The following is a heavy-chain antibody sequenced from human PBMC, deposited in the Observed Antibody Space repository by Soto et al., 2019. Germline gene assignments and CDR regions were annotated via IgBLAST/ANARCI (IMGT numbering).Heavy chain of an antibody. V-gene: IGHV1-2*04. CDR1: GYTFTGYY. J-gene: IGHJ3*02. D-gene: IGHD5-18*01. CDR3: ARALGSYGSNDAFDI. Sequence: ASVKVSCKASGYTFTGYYIHWVRQAPGQGLEWMGWINPNSGGTNYAQKFQGWVTMTRDTSISTAYMELSRLRSDDTAVYYCARALGSYGSNDAFDIWGQGTMVTVS. CDR2: INPNSGGT.